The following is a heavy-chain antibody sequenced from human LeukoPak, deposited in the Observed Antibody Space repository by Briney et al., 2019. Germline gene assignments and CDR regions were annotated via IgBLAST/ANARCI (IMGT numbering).Heavy chain of an antibody. J-gene: IGHJ4*02. V-gene: IGHV4-39*01. Sequence: PSETLSLTCTVSGGSISSSNYNWVWLRQPQGLGLEGIRNNYYSRSTYYNPSLKSRVTISVDTSKNQFSLELSSVTAADTAVYYCARRREYSCYGYYFDYWGQGTLVTVSS. CDR1: GGSISSSNYN. D-gene: IGHD5-12*01. CDR3: ARRREYSCYGYYFDY. CDR2: NYYSRST.